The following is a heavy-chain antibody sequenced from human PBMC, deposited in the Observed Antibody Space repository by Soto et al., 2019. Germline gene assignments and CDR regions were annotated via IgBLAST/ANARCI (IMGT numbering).Heavy chain of an antibody. CDR2: IYYSGRT. D-gene: IGHD4-17*01. V-gene: IGHV4-59*01. J-gene: IGHJ4*02. CDR3: ARVGGDDFGDSGGFDY. Sequence: QVQLQESGPGLVKPSETLSLTCTVSGGSIRDYFWTWIRQPPGKGLEWIGYIYYSGRTNYNPSLKIRVYISVDTSTNHFSLQLRYVTAADTAVYYCARVGGDDFGDSGGFDYWGQGTLVTVSS. CDR1: GGSIRDYF.